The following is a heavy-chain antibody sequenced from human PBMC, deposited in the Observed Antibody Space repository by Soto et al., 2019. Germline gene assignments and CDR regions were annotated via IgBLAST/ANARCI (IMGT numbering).Heavy chain of an antibody. CDR3: ARDPYGDINWFDP. CDR1: GYTFTSYA. Sequence: QVQLVQSGAEVKKPGASVKVSCKASGYTFTSYAMHWVRQAPGQRLEWMGWINAGNGNTKYSQKFQGRVTITRDTSASTAYMELSSLRSEDAAVYYCARDPYGDINWFDPWGQGTLVTVSS. J-gene: IGHJ5*02. D-gene: IGHD4-17*01. V-gene: IGHV1-3*01. CDR2: INAGNGNT.